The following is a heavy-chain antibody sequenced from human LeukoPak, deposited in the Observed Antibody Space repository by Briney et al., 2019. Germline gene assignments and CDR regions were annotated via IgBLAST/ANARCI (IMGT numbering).Heavy chain of an antibody. CDR1: GFTFSSYG. D-gene: IGHD6-13*01. Sequence: PGGSLGLSCAASGFTFSSYGMHWVRQAPGKGLEWVAFIRYDGSNKYYADSVKGRFTISRDNSKNTLYLQMNSLRAEDTAVYYCAKDCDSSSWYVSGVDYWGQGTLVTVSS. CDR2: IRYDGSNK. CDR3: AKDCDSSSWYVSGVDY. J-gene: IGHJ4*02. V-gene: IGHV3-30*02.